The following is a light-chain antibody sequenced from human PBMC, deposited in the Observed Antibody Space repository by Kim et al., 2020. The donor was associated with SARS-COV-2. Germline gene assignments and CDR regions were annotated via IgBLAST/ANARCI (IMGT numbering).Light chain of an antibody. Sequence: GHSITISCTGTSSNIGSYNLVSWYQQHPGKAPRVMFYEVSRRPSGVSNRFSGSKSGNTASLKISGLQAEDEADYYCCSYAGSSSFVFGTGTKVTVL. CDR1: SSNIGSYNL. CDR2: EVS. CDR3: CSYAGSSSFV. V-gene: IGLV2-23*02. J-gene: IGLJ1*01.